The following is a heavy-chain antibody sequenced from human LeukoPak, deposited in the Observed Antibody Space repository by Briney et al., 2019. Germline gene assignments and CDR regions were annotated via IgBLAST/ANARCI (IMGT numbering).Heavy chain of an antibody. Sequence: SETLSLTCTVSGGSISSGSYYWSWIRQPAGKGPEWIGRIYTSGSTNYNPSLKSRVTISVDTSKNQFSLKLSSVTAADTAVYYCARCDVQNSGSYFFGARCAFDIWGQGTMVTVSS. CDR1: GGSISSGSYY. CDR3: ARCDVQNSGSYFFGARCAFDI. CDR2: IYTSGST. V-gene: IGHV4-61*02. D-gene: IGHD1-26*01. J-gene: IGHJ3*02.